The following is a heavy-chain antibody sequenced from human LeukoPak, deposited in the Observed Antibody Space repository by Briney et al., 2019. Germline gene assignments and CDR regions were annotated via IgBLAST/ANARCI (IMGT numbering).Heavy chain of an antibody. Sequence: GALRLSCAASGFTFSSYAMSWVRQAPGKGLEWVSAISGSGGSTYYADSVKGRFTISRDNSKNTLYLQMNSLRAEDTAVYYCVNSVGIAAAGTRPVDYWGQGTLVTVSS. CDR3: VNSVGIAAAGTRPVDY. J-gene: IGHJ4*02. CDR1: GFTFSSYA. V-gene: IGHV3-23*01. CDR2: ISGSGGST. D-gene: IGHD6-13*01.